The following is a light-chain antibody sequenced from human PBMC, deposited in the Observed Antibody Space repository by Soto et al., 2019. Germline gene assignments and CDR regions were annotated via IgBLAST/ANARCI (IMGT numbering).Light chain of an antibody. CDR2: DVS. CDR3: SSYTSSSTVV. CDR1: SSDVGGYNY. J-gene: IGLJ2*01. V-gene: IGLV2-14*01. Sequence: QSALTQPASVSGSPGQSITISCTGTSSDVGGYNYVSWYQQHPGKAPKLMIYDVSNRSSGVYNRFSGSKSGNTASLTISGLQAGAEADYYCSSYTSSSTVVFGGGTKLTVL.